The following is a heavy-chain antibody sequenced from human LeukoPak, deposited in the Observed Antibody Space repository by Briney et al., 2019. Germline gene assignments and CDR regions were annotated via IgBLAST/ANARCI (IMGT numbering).Heavy chain of an antibody. J-gene: IGHJ6*03. CDR3: ARVVYSSGYYFRAVTWYYYYMDV. D-gene: IGHD3-22*01. CDR1: GFTFSSYW. Sequence: QPGGSLRLSCAASGFTFSSYWMSWVRQAPGKGLEWVANIKQDGSEKYYVDSVKGRFTISRDNAKNSLYLQMNSLRAEDTAVYYCARVVYSSGYYFRAVTWYYYYMDVWGKGTTVTVSS. V-gene: IGHV3-7*01. CDR2: IKQDGSEK.